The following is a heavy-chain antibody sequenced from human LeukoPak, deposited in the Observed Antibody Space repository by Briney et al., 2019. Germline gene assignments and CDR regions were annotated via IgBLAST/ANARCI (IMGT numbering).Heavy chain of an antibody. D-gene: IGHD5-24*01. CDR1: GFTFSDYY. J-gene: IGHJ4*02. V-gene: IGHV3-11*04. CDR2: ISSSGSTV. Sequence: GGSLRPSCAAPGFTFSDYYMSWIRQAPGKGLEWVSYISSSGSTVYYADSVKGRFTISRDNAKNSLYLQMNSLRAEDTAVYYCARDRWDGYNYRFDYWGQGTLVTVSS. CDR3: ARDRWDGYNYRFDY.